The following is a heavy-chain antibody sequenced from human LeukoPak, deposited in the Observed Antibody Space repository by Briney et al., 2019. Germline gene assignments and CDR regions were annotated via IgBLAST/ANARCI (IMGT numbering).Heavy chain of an antibody. CDR2: IRSKAYGGTT. CDR3: TRAGAITMVRGDDNGSDY. V-gene: IGHV3-49*04. J-gene: IGHJ4*02. CDR1: GFTFGDYA. Sequence: GGSLRLSCTASGFTFGDYAMSWVRQAPGKGLEWVGFIRSKAYGGTTEYAASVKGRFTISRDDSKSIAYLQMNSLKTEDTAVYYCTRAGAITMVRGDDNGSDYWGQGTLVTVSS. D-gene: IGHD3-10*01.